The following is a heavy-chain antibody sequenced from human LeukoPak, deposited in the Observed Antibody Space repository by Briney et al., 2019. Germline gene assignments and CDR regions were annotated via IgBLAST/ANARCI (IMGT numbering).Heavy chain of an antibody. Sequence: GSLRLSCAVSGFTFNEFGVHWVRQAPGQGLEWVALIWYDGSNKYYADSVKGRFTISRDNSKNTVYLQMNSLRVEDTAIYYCARDRPTGSYYSIDYWGQGTLATVSS. V-gene: IGHV3-33*01. J-gene: IGHJ4*02. D-gene: IGHD1-26*01. CDR3: ARDRPTGSYYSIDY. CDR2: IWYDGSNK. CDR1: GFTFNEFG.